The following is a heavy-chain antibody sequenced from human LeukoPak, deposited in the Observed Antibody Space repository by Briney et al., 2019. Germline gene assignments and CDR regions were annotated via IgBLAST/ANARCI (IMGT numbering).Heavy chain of an antibody. Sequence: ASVKVSCKASGYTFTSNGISWVRQAPGQGLEWMGWINPNSGVTDYAQKFQGRVTMTRDTSISTAYMELSSLRSDDTAVYYCARETGYAYGRAPLDYWGQGTLVTVSS. CDR1: GYTFTSNG. J-gene: IGHJ4*02. D-gene: IGHD5-18*01. V-gene: IGHV1-2*02. CDR3: ARETGYAYGRAPLDY. CDR2: INPNSGVT.